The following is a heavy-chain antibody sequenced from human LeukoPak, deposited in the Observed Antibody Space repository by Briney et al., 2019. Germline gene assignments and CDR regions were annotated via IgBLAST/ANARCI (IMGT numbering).Heavy chain of an antibody. CDR3: ARVVGDSSSWGPRWFDP. CDR2: MYYSGST. J-gene: IGHJ5*02. V-gene: IGHV4-59*01. Sequence: PSETLSLTCTVSGGSISSYYWSWIQQPPGKVLEWIGYMYYSGSTNYNPSLKSRVTISVDTSKNQFSLKLSSVTAADTAVYYCARVVGDSSSWGPRWFDPWGQGTLVTVSS. CDR1: GGSISSYY. D-gene: IGHD6-13*01.